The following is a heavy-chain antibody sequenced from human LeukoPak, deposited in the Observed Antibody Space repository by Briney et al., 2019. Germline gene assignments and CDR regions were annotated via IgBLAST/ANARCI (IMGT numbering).Heavy chain of an antibody. CDR2: IYTSGRT. CDR3: ARFSLGIAVAGTGEAFDI. CDR1: GGSISSYY. Sequence: SETLSLTCTVSGGSISSYYWSWIRQPAGRGLEWIGRIYTSGRTTYNPSLRSRVTMSVDTSKNQFSLKLSSVTAADTAVYYCARFSLGIAVAGTGEAFDIWGQGTMVTVSS. J-gene: IGHJ3*02. D-gene: IGHD6-19*01. V-gene: IGHV4-4*07.